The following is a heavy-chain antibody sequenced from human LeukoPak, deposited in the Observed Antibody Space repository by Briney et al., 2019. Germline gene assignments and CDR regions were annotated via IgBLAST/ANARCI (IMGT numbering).Heavy chain of an antibody. CDR3: ARVVYGDYYMDV. J-gene: IGHJ6*03. Sequence: KPSETLSLTCTVSGGSISSYYWSWIRQPPGKGLEWIGYIYYSGSTNYNPSLKSRVTISVDTSKNQFSLKLSSVTAADTAVYYCARVVYGDYYMDVWGKGTPVTVSS. CDR1: GGSISSYY. V-gene: IGHV4-59*01. D-gene: IGHD4-17*01. CDR2: IYYSGST.